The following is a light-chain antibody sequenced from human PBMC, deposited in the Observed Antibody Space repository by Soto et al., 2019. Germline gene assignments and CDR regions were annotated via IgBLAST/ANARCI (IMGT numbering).Light chain of an antibody. Sequence: DIQMTQSPSSVSGSIGDTFTITCLASQDIRTLLAWYQQKPGKAPKRLIYGASTLESGVPSRFSGRGSGTDFTLTISSLQPEDFATYFCQQADSFPLTFGGGTKVE. CDR2: GAS. CDR3: QQADSFPLT. J-gene: IGKJ4*01. V-gene: IGKV1D-12*01. CDR1: QDIRTL.